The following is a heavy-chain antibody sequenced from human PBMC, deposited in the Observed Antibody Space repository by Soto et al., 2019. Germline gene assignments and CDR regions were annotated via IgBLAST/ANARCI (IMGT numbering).Heavy chain of an antibody. J-gene: IGHJ3*02. V-gene: IGHV2-26*01. CDR2: IFSNDEK. Sequence: SGPTLVNPTETLTLTCTVSGFSLSNARMGVSWIRQPPGKALEWLAHIFSNDEKSYSTSLKSTLTIPKDTSKSQVVLTMTNMDPVDTATYFCARLPNWNDVLGGYAFDIWGQGTMVTVSS. D-gene: IGHD1-20*01. CDR1: GFSLSNARMG. CDR3: ARLPNWNDVLGGYAFDI.